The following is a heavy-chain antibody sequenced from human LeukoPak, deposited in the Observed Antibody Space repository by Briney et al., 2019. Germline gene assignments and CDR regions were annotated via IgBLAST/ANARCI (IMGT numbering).Heavy chain of an antibody. Sequence: GGSLRLSCAASGFPFSSFGIHWVRQAPGKGLEWVAIMSYDGSYKYSADSVKGRFTISRDNSKNTLYLQMNSLRAEDTAVYYCARGGSSGWNYIDYWGQGTLVTVSS. CDR3: ARGGSSGWNYIDY. CDR1: GFPFSSFG. CDR2: MSYDGSYK. D-gene: IGHD6-19*01. V-gene: IGHV3-30*03. J-gene: IGHJ4*02.